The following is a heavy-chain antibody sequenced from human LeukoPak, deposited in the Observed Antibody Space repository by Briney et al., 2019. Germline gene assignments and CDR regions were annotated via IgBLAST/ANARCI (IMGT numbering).Heavy chain of an antibody. D-gene: IGHD1-14*01. V-gene: IGHV3-23*01. Sequence: PGGSLRLSCAASGFTFSSYSMNWVRQAPGKGLEWVSAISGSGGSTYYADSVKGRFTISRDNSKNTLYLQMNSLRAEDTAVYYCATGPEPNLSPHTEGGFDYWGQGTLVTVSS. J-gene: IGHJ4*02. CDR3: ATGPEPNLSPHTEGGFDY. CDR2: ISGSGGST. CDR1: GFTFSSYS.